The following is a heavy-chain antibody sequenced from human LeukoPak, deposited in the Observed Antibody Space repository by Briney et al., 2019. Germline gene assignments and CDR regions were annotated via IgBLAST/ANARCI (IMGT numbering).Heavy chain of an antibody. CDR1: GFTFSSYS. V-gene: IGHV3-48*04. CDR2: ISSGSTI. J-gene: IGHJ6*02. CDR3: ARGYCSGGSCYSKGFYYYGMDV. Sequence: PGGSLRLSCAASGFTFSSYSTNWVRQAPGKGLEWVSYISSGSTIYYADSVKGRFTISRDNAKNSLYLQMNSLRAEDTAVYYCARGYCSGGSCYSKGFYYYGMDVWGQGTTVTVSS. D-gene: IGHD2-15*01.